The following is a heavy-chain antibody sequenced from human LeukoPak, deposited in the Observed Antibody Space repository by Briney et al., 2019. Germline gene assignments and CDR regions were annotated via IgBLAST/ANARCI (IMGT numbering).Heavy chain of an antibody. CDR1: GFIFSSYS. Sequence: GGSLRLSCAASGFIFSSYSMHWVRLPAGKCLECVARIGWDSAGVECADSVKGQFSSARSNAKDSLDLQMNRLRAEDMALYYCVKDMSGSNDAFDLWGQGTMVTVSS. J-gene: IGHJ3*01. D-gene: IGHD3-3*01. V-gene: IGHV3-9*03. CDR3: VKDMSGSNDAFDL. CDR2: IGWDSAGV.